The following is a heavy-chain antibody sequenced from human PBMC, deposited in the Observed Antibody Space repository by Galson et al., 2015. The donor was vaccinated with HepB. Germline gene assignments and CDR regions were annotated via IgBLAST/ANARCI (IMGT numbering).Heavy chain of an antibody. Sequence: SLRLSCAASGFTVSSNYMSWVRQAPGKGLEWVSVIYSGGSTYYADSVKGRFTISRDNSKNTVSLQMNSLRAEDTAVYYCARGTGYCSGGSCYYSGLDVWGQGTTVTVPS. V-gene: IGHV3-53*01. CDR2: IYSGGST. J-gene: IGHJ6*02. D-gene: IGHD2-15*01. CDR1: GFTVSSNY. CDR3: ARGTGYCSGGSCYYSGLDV.